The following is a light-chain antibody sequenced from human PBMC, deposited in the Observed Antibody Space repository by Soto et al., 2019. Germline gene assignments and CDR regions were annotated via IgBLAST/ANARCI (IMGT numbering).Light chain of an antibody. Sequence: DIQMTQSPSTLSALVGDRVTITCRASQSIGYWLAWYQHKPGKAPKLLIYRASSLQSGVPSRFSGSGSGTQFTLAISSLQPDDVATYFCQQYSTYPRITLGGGTKVEFK. CDR1: QSIGYW. CDR2: RAS. CDR3: QQYSTYPRIT. V-gene: IGKV1-5*03. J-gene: IGKJ4*01.